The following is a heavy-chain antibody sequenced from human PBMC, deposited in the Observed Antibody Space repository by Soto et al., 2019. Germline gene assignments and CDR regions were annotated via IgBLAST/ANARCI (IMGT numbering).Heavy chain of an antibody. CDR2: IYYSGII. Sequence: SETLSLTCTVSGASVRNYYWSWIRQPPGKGLEWIGYIYYSGIIHYNPSLKSRVTISIDTSKNQFSLKLSSVTDADTALYYCARVYSGDYTFDYWGQGTLVTVSS. V-gene: IGHV4-59*02. J-gene: IGHJ4*02. D-gene: IGHD4-17*01. CDR1: GASVRNYY. CDR3: ARVYSGDYTFDY.